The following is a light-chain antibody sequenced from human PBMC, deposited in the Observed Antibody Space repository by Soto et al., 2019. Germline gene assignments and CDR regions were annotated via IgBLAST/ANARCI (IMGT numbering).Light chain of an antibody. J-gene: IGKJ2*01. CDR1: QSVSSN. CDR2: GAS. Sequence: ENVLTQSPATLSLSPGERATLFCRARQSVSSNLAWYQQKPGQAPRLLIYGASTRATGIPARFSGSGSGTEFTLTISSLQSEDYAVYYCQQYNNWPPYTFGQGTKVDIK. V-gene: IGKV3-15*01. CDR3: QQYNNWPPYT.